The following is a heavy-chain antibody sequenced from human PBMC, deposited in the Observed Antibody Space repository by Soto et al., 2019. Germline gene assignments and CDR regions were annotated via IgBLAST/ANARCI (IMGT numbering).Heavy chain of an antibody. CDR1: GGSVSSGSYY. D-gene: IGHD1-26*01. CDR3: ARCAVGAQPGAVYYFDY. Sequence: QVQLQESGPGLVKPSETLSLTCTVSGGSVSSGSYYWSWIRQPPGKGLEWIGYIYYSGSTNYNPSLTSRVIISVDTSKNQVSLKRSSGTAADTAVYYCARCAVGAQPGAVYYFDYWGQGTLVTVSS. CDR2: IYYSGST. J-gene: IGHJ4*02. V-gene: IGHV4-61*01.